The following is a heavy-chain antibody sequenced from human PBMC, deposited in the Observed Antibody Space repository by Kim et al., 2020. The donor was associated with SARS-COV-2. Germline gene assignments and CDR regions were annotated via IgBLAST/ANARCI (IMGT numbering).Heavy chain of an antibody. D-gene: IGHD1-1*01. CDR3: TRIPATTLAFWDAFDI. Sequence: WVKGRFTNSRDDSKNTAYLEMNGLKTEDTAVYYCTRIPATTLAFWDAFDIWGQGTMVTVSS. J-gene: IGHJ3*02. V-gene: IGHV3-73*01.